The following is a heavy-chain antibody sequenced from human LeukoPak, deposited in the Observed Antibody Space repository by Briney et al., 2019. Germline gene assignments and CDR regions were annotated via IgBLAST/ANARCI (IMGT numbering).Heavy chain of an antibody. D-gene: IGHD4-23*01. Sequence: PGGSLRLSCAASGFTFEDYSMSWVRRSPWKGLEWVAGINCSGVTTGYADSVKGRFTISRDNAKNSLYLQMSSLRDEDTALYYCARDDGGLPSWGQGTLVTVSS. V-gene: IGHV3-20*04. CDR3: ARDDGGLPS. CDR1: GFTFEDYS. J-gene: IGHJ5*02. CDR2: INCSGVTT.